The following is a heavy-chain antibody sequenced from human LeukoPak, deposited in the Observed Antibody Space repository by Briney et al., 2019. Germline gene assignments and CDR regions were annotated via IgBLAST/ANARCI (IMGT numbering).Heavy chain of an antibody. CDR3: ARDRGDGPWAFDI. CDR1: GFTFSSYW. Sequence: GGSLRLSCAASGFTFSSYWMHWVRQAPGKGLVGVSRINSDGRSTNYADSVKGRFTMSRDNAKNTLYLQMNSLRAEDTAVYYCARDRGDGPWAFDIWGQGTMVTVSS. J-gene: IGHJ3*02. D-gene: IGHD7-27*01. CDR2: INSDGRST. V-gene: IGHV3-74*01.